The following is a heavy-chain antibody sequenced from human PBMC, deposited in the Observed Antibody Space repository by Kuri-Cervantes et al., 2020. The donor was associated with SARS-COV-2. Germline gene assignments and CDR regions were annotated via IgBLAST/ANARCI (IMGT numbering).Heavy chain of an antibody. V-gene: IGHV4-34*01. J-gene: IGHJ4*02. CDR3: ARLFDYFDY. CDR2: INHSGST. D-gene: IGHD3-16*01. CDR1: GGSFSGYY. Sequence: SETLSLTCAVYGGSFSGYYWSWIRQPPGKGLEWIGEINHSGSTNYNPSLRGRVAMSVDTSKNQFSLRLSSVTAADTAVYFCARLFDYFDYWGQGSLVTVSS.